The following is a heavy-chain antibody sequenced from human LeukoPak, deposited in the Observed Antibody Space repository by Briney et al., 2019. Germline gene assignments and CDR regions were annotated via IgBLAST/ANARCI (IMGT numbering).Heavy chain of an antibody. J-gene: IGHJ4*02. V-gene: IGHV5-51*01. D-gene: IGHD3-10*01. Sequence: GESLKISCKGSGYTFSSYWIGWVRQTPGKGLEWMGIIYPGDSDTRYSPSFQGQVTISADKSISTAYLQWSSLKASDTAMYYCARLTYYYGSGSVWGQGTLVTVSS. CDR3: ARLTYYYGSGSV. CDR1: GYTFSSYW. CDR2: IYPGDSDT.